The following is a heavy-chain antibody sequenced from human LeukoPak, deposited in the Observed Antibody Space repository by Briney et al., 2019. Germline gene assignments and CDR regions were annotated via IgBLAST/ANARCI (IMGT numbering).Heavy chain of an antibody. CDR1: GFTFSSYS. CDR2: ISSSSSYI. Sequence: GGSLRLSCAASGFTFSSYSMNWVRQAPGKGLEWVSSISSSSSYIYYADSVKGRFTISRDNAKNSLYLRMNSLRAEDTAVYYCARVPSSSDEYYYYGMDVWGQGTTVTVSS. J-gene: IGHJ6*02. V-gene: IGHV3-21*01. D-gene: IGHD6-6*01. CDR3: ARVPSSSDEYYYYGMDV.